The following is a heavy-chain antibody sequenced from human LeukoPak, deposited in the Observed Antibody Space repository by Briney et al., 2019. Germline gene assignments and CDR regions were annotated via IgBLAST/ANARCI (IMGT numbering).Heavy chain of an antibody. J-gene: IGHJ3*02. CDR1: GFTFSSYG. CDR3: AKDKRAVLAFDI. Sequence: GGSLRLSCAASGFTFSSYGTHWVRQAPGKGLEWVAFIRYDGSNKYYADSEKGRFTISRDNSKNTLYLQMNSLRAEDTAVYYCAKDKRAVLAFDIWGQGTMVTVSS. D-gene: IGHD6-25*01. V-gene: IGHV3-30*02. CDR2: IRYDGSNK.